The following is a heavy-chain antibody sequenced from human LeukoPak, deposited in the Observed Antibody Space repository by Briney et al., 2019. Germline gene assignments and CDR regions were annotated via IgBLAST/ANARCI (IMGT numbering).Heavy chain of an antibody. CDR2: IYYGGST. CDR3: ARGNYYDSSGYSPYWYFDL. D-gene: IGHD3-22*01. CDR1: GDSISSSSYY. V-gene: IGHV4-61*01. J-gene: IGHJ2*01. Sequence: SETLSLTCTVSGDSISSSSYYWSWIRQPPGKGLEWIGYIYYGGSTNYNPSLKSRVTISVDTSKNQFSLKLSSVTAADTAVYYCARGNYYDSSGYSPYWYFDLWGRGTLVTVSS.